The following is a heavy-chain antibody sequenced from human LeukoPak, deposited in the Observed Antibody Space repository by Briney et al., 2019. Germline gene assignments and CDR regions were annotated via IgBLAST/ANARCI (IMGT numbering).Heavy chain of an antibody. Sequence: SETLSLTCAVYGGSFSGYYWSWIRQPPGKGLEWIGEINHSGSTNYNPSLKSRVTISVDTSKNQFFLKLSSVTAADTAVYYCARDQYYYYMDVWGKGTTVTVSS. CDR1: GGSFSGYY. J-gene: IGHJ6*03. CDR2: INHSGST. V-gene: IGHV4-34*01. CDR3: ARDQYYYYMDV.